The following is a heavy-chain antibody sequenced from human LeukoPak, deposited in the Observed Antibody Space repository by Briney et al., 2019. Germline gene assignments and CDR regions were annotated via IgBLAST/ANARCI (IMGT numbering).Heavy chain of an antibody. Sequence: GGSLRLSCAASGFTFSTYWMIWVRQAPGKGLKWVANIKQDGSDKSYVDSVEGRFTISRDNAKNSLYLQMNSLRAEDTGAYYCTRDRRPDGYADSWGQGTLVTVSS. V-gene: IGHV3-7*01. CDR3: TRDRRPDGYADS. CDR2: IKQDGSDK. D-gene: IGHD5-24*01. CDR1: GFTFSTYW. J-gene: IGHJ4*02.